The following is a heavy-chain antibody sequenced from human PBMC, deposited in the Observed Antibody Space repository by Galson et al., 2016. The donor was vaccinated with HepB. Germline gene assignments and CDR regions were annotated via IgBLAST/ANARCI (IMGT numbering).Heavy chain of an antibody. CDR3: AREDQLLYYYGLDV. CDR1: GFTFNDYG. J-gene: IGHJ6*02. V-gene: IGHV3-33*01. Sequence: SLRLSCAASGFTFNDYGMHWVRQAPGKGLEWVAVIRYDGSKKYYADAVQGRFTISRDNSKNMLHLQMNSLRAEDTAVYYCAREDQLLYYYGLDVWGQGTTGTVAS. D-gene: IGHD2-2*01. CDR2: IRYDGSKK.